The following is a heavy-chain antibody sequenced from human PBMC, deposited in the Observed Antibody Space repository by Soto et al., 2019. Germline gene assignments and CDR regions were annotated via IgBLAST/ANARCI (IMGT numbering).Heavy chain of an antibody. CDR3: ARAWLRAVAGGKSLDP. V-gene: IGHV1-3*01. CDR1: GYTFTSYA. D-gene: IGHD6-19*01. Sequence: ASVKVSCKASGYTFTSYAMHWVRQAPGQRLEWMGWINAGNGNTKYSQKFQGRVTITRDTSASTAYMEPSSLRSEDTAVYYCARAWLRAVAGGKSLDPWGQGTLVTVSS. J-gene: IGHJ5*02. CDR2: INAGNGNT.